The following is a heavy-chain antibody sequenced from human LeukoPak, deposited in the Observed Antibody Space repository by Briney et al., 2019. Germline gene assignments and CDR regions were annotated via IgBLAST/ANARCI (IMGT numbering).Heavy chain of an antibody. J-gene: IGHJ4*02. CDR1: GFTFSDYY. CDR3: ARDVMRWLRSSPFDY. Sequence: GGSLRLSCAASGFTFSDYYMSWIRQAPGKGLEWVSYISSSGSTIYYADSVKGRFTISRDNAKKSLYLQMNSLRAEDTAVYYCARDVMRWLRSSPFDYWGQGTLVTVSS. D-gene: IGHD5-12*01. CDR2: ISSSGSTI. V-gene: IGHV3-11*01.